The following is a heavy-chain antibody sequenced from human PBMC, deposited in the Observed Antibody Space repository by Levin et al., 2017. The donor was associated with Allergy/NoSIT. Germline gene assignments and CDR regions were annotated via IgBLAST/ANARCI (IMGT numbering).Heavy chain of an antibody. CDR2: INPNSGGT. CDR1: GYTFTGYY. J-gene: IGHJ4*02. Sequence: GESLKISCKASGYTFTGYYMHWVRQAPGQGLEWMGWINPNSGGTNYAQKFQGRVTMTRDTSISTAYMELSRLRSDDTAVYYCARQSSTSCYHYWGQGTLVTVSS. D-gene: IGHD2-2*01. V-gene: IGHV1-2*02. CDR3: ARQSSTSCYHY.